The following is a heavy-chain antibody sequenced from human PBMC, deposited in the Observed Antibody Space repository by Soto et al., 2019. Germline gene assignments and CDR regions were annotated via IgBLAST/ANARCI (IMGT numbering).Heavy chain of an antibody. D-gene: IGHD5-12*01. V-gene: IGHV5-51*01. J-gene: IGHJ3*02. CDR3: ARLYRGATPFAFDI. CDR2: IYPGDSDT. Sequence: GDSLKISCKGSGYSVTSYWIGWVRQMPGKGLEWMGIIYPGDSDTRYSPSFQGQVTISADKSISTAYLQWSSLKASDTAMYYCARLYRGATPFAFDIWGQGTMVNVSS. CDR1: GYSVTSYW.